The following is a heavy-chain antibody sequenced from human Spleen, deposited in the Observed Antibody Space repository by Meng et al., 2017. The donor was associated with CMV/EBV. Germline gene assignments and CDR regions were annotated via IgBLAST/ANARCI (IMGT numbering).Heavy chain of an antibody. CDR1: GYTFTSYY. CDR2: INPSGGST. D-gene: IGHD2-15*01. Sequence: ASVKVSCKASGYTFTSYYMHWVRQAPGQGLEWMGIINPSGGSTSYAQKFQGRVTITTDESTSTAYMELSSLRSEDTAVYYCARALSVVVAATPRYYYYGMDVWGQGTTVTVSS. V-gene: IGHV1-46*01. J-gene: IGHJ6*02. CDR3: ARALSVVVAATPRYYYYGMDV.